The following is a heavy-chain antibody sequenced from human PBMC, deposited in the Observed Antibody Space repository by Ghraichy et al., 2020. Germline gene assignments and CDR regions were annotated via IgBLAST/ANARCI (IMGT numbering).Heavy chain of an antibody. J-gene: IGHJ4*02. D-gene: IGHD1-26*01. V-gene: IGHV3-48*01. CDR1: GFTFRING. Sequence: GGSLRLSCAASGFTFRINGMNWVRQAPGQGLEWVSYISGSSSTINYADSVKGRFTISRDNGRNSLYLQMNSLRPEDTAVYYCVSGGASRPDYWGQGTLVTVSS. CDR2: ISGSSSTI. CDR3: VSGGASRPDY.